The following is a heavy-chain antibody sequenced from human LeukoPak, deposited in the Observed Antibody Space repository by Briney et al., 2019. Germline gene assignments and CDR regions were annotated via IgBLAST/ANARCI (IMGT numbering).Heavy chain of an antibody. D-gene: IGHD6-19*01. CDR1: GYTLRNHR. CDR2: IKREGSEK. Sequence: GGSLRLSCEAPGYTLRNHRRSWVRQARGRGVEWVANIKREGSEKYFVDSVKGRFTITRDNAKNSMFLQMNSLRAEATAVYYCVRDGSSGWHFDHWGQGTLVTVSS. V-gene: IGHV3-7*03. J-gene: IGHJ4*02. CDR3: VRDGSSGWHFDH.